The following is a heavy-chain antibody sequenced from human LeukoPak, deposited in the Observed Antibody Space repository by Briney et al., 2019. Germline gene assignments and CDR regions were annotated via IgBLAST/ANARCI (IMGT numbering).Heavy chain of an antibody. J-gene: IGHJ4*02. V-gene: IGHV3-48*01. D-gene: IGHD6-19*01. CDR1: GFTFSSYN. CDR2: ISSSSSTI. CDR3: VRESYGSGWYYYFDY. Sequence: PGVALRLSCAASGFTFSSYNMNWVRQAPGKGLEWVSSISSSSSTIFYADSVKGRFTISRDNAKNSLYLQMNSLRAEDTAVYYCVRESYGSGWYYYFDYWGQGTLVTVS.